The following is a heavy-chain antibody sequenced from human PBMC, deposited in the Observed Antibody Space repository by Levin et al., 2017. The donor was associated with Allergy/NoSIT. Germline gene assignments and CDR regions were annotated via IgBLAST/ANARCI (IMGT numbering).Heavy chain of an antibody. V-gene: IGHV4-34*01. D-gene: IGHD6-13*01. Sequence: SQTLSLTCAVYGGSFSGYYWSWIRQPPGKGLEWIGEINHSGSTNYNPSLKSRVTISVDTSKNQFSLKLSSVTAADTAVYYCARAPRRFPRYSSSWYPPGDYPLGVQPFDYWGQGTLVTVSS. J-gene: IGHJ4*02. CDR2: INHSGST. CDR3: ARAPRRFPRYSSSWYPPGDYPLGVQPFDY. CDR1: GGSFSGYY.